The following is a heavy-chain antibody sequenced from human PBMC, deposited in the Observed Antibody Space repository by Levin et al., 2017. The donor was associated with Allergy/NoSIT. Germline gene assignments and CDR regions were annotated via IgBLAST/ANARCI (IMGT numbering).Heavy chain of an antibody. J-gene: IGHJ4*02. CDR3: ARDRIKQWLSPGRGFDY. D-gene: IGHD6-19*01. V-gene: IGHV1-46*01. CDR2: INPSGCST. Sequence: ASVKVSCKASGYTFTSYYMHWVRQAPGQGLEWMGIINPSGCSTSYAQKFQGRVTMTRDTSTSTVYMELSSLRSEDTAVYYCARDRIKQWLSPGRGFDYWGQGTLVTVSS. CDR1: GYTFTSYY.